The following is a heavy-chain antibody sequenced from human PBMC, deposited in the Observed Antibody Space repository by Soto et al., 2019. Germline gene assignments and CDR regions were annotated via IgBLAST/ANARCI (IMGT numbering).Heavy chain of an antibody. CDR2: ISGSGGST. Sequence: GGSLRLSCAASGFTFSSYAMSWVRQAPGKGLKWVSAISGSGGSTYYADSVKGRFTISRDNSKNTLYLQMNSLRAEDTAVYYCAKGPLKYYYDSSGSPVPYYFDYWGQGTLVTVSS. CDR3: AKGPLKYYYDSSGSPVPYYFDY. V-gene: IGHV3-23*01. J-gene: IGHJ4*02. D-gene: IGHD3-22*01. CDR1: GFTFSSYA.